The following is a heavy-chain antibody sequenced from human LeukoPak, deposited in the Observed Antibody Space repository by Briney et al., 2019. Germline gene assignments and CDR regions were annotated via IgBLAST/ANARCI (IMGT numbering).Heavy chain of an antibody. CDR2: INYSGTT. J-gene: IGHJ4*02. V-gene: IGHV4-59*11. CDR1: GGSFSNHY. CDR3: ARGPEGSGSYIFDY. D-gene: IGHD3-10*01. Sequence: PSETLSLTCTVSGGSFSNHYWSWIRQPPGKGLEWIGYINYSGTTNYNPSLKSRVTLSVDTSKKQFSLRLTSVTAADTAVYYCARGPEGSGSYIFDYWGQGTLVTVSS.